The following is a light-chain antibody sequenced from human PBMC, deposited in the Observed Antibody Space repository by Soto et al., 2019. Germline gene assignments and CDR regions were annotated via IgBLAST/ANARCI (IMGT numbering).Light chain of an antibody. CDR1: QGISSY. J-gene: IGKJ4*01. V-gene: IGKV1-27*01. CDR2: AAS. CDR3: RKYNNTSLT. Sequence: DIQMTQSPSSLSASIGDRVTITCRASQGISSYLAWYQQKPGKVPKLLIYAASTLQSGVPSRFSGSGSGADFILIISSLQPEDVATNYCRKYNNTSLTFGGGTKVDIK.